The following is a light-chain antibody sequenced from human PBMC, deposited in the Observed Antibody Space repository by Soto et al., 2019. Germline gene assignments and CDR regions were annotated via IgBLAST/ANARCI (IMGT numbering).Light chain of an antibody. Sequence: DIQMTQSPSTLSASVGDRVXXTCRASQTISSWLAWYQQKPGKAPKXXIYKASTLKSGVPSRFSGSGSGTEFTLTISSLQPDDFATYYCQHYKSYSEAFGQGTKVDIK. CDR3: QHYKSYSEA. J-gene: IGKJ1*01. V-gene: IGKV1-5*03. CDR2: KAS. CDR1: QTISSW.